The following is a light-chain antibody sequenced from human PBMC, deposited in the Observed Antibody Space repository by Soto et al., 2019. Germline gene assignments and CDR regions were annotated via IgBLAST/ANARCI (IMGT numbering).Light chain of an antibody. Sequence: DIQMTQSPSSLSASVGDRVTITCRASQSISSYLNWYQQKPGKAPKLLIYAASSLQSGVPSRFSVSGSGTDFTLTISSLQPEDFATYYCQQSYSTPPQPMYTFGQGTKLEIK. CDR2: AAS. J-gene: IGKJ2*01. CDR3: QQSYSTPPQPMYT. V-gene: IGKV1-39*01. CDR1: QSISSY.